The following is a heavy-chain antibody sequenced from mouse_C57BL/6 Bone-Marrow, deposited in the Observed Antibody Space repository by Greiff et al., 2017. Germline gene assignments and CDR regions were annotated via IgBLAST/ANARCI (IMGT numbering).Heavy chain of an antibody. CDR1: GFTFSDYY. CDR2: ITYDGSST. J-gene: IGHJ1*03. D-gene: IGHD3-1*01. Sequence: EVQLVESEGGLVQPGSSMKLSCTASGFTFSDYYMAWVRQVPQTGLEWVANITYDGSSTYYLDSLKSRFIISRDNAKNLLYLQMSSLKSEDTATYYCARAVFPIGDFDVWGTGTTVTVAS. CDR3: ARAVFPIGDFDV. V-gene: IGHV5-16*01.